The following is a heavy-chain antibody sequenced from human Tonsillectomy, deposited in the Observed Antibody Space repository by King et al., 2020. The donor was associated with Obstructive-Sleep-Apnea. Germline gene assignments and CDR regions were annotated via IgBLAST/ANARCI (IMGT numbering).Heavy chain of an antibody. CDR3: ARLYCSSTSCQAYYYYGMDV. D-gene: IGHD2-2*01. V-gene: IGHV5-51*01. Sequence: VQLVESGAEVKKPGESLKISCKGSGYSFTSYWIGWVRQMPGKGLEWMGIIYPGDSDTRYSPSFQGQVTITADKSISTAYLQWSSLKASVTALYYCARLYCSSTSCQAYYYYGMDVWGQGTTVTVSS. CDR1: GYSFTSYW. J-gene: IGHJ6*02. CDR2: IYPGDSDT.